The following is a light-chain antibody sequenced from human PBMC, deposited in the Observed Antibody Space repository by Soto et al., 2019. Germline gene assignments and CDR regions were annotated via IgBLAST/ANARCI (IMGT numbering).Light chain of an antibody. Sequence: EIVLTQSPGTLSLYPVERATLTCRASQSVSSSYLAWYQQKPGQAPRLLIYGASSSATGIPDRFSGSGSGTVFTLTISRLEPEDFAVYYWQQYGSSPRTFGQGTKV. CDR3: QQYGSSPRT. V-gene: IGKV3-20*01. J-gene: IGKJ1*01. CDR2: GAS. CDR1: QSVSSSY.